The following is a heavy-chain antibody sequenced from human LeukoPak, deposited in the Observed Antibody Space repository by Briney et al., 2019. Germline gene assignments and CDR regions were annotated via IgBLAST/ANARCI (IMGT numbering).Heavy chain of an antibody. J-gene: IGHJ4*02. V-gene: IGHV4-34*01. Sequence: SETLSFTCAVYGGSFSGYYWSWIRQPPGKGLEWIGEINHSGSTNYNPSLKSRVTISVDTSKNQFSLKLSSVTAADTAVYYCARGGESSNFDYWGQGTLVTVSS. CDR1: GGSFSGYY. D-gene: IGHD3-16*01. CDR3: ARGGESSNFDY. CDR2: INHSGST.